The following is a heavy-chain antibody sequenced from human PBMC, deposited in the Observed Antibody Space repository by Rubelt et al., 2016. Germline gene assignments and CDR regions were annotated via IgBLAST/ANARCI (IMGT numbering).Heavy chain of an antibody. D-gene: IGHD3-3*01. J-gene: IGHJ6*02. Sequence: EVQLVESGGGLVQPGGSLRLSCAASGFTFSSYAMHWVRQAPGKGLEYVSAISSNGGSTYYADSVKGRLTISRDNAKNSLYLQMNSLRAEDTAVYYCARGDFWSGADVWGQGTTVTVSS. V-gene: IGHV3-64*07. CDR1: GFTFSSYA. CDR3: ARGDFWSGADV. CDR2: ISSNGGST.